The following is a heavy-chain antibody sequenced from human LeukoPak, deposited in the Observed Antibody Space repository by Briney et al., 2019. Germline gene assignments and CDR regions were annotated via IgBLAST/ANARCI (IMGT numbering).Heavy chain of an antibody. D-gene: IGHD3-16*01. CDR1: DGSITNYD. V-gene: IGHV4-59*01. CDR3: ARGRYGWLPFDY. J-gene: IGHJ4*02. Sequence: SETLSLTCTVSDGSITNYDWSWVRQPPGKGLEFIGHVHYSGTTNYNPSLKSRVTISVDTSKNQFTLKLSSVTAADTAVYYCARGRYGWLPFDYWGQGTLVTVSS. CDR2: VHYSGTT.